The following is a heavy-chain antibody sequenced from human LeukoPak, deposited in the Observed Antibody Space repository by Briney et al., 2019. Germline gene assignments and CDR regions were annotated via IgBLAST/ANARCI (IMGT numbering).Heavy chain of an antibody. D-gene: IGHD6-6*01. J-gene: IGHJ4*02. CDR2: INHSGST. CDR1: GGSFSGYY. V-gene: IGHV4-34*01. Sequence: SETLSLTCAVYGGSFSGYYWSWIRQPPGKGLEWIGEINHSGSTNYNPSLKSRVTISVDTSKNQFSLKLSSVTAADTAVYYCARKHLGMGIAARRKSPDREEGLSYFDYWGQGTLVTVSS. CDR3: ARKHLGMGIAARRKSPDREEGLSYFDY.